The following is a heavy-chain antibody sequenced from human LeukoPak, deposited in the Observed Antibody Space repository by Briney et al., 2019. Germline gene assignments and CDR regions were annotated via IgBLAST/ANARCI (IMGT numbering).Heavy chain of an antibody. CDR1: GGSIGSYY. V-gene: IGHV4-59*01. CDR3: ARWGHFDTSGYFVVDY. J-gene: IGHJ4*02. Sequence: SETLSLTCTVSGGSIGSYYWNWIRQSPGKGLEWIGHIHYSGSTHYNPSLQSRVSISIDTSKNHFSLKLRSVTAVDTAVYYCARWGHFDTSGYFVVDYWGQGTLVTVSS. D-gene: IGHD3-22*01. CDR2: IHYSGST.